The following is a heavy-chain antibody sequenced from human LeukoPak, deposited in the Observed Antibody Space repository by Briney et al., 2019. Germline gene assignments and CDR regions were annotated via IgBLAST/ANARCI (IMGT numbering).Heavy chain of an antibody. D-gene: IGHD3-22*01. Sequence: GGSLRLSCAASGFTFSSYGMSWVRQAPGKGLEWVSAIGGSGGSTYYADSVKGRFTISRDNSKNTLYLQMNSLRAEDTAVYYCAKGPSMIVVVITPDYWGQGTLVTVSS. CDR3: AKGPSMIVVVITPDY. CDR2: IGGSGGST. CDR1: GFTFSSYG. J-gene: IGHJ4*02. V-gene: IGHV3-23*01.